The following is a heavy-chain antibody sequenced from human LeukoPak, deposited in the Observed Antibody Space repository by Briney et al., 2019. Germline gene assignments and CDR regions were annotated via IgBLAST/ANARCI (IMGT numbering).Heavy chain of an antibody. V-gene: IGHV4-4*07. CDR3: ARDNGGDYWYSDV. Sequence: PSETLSLTCTVSGVSVSNYYWTWIRQPAGKGLEWIGRIYTSGSTNYNPSLKGRVTMSVDTSKNQFSLKLNSVTAADTAVYYCARDNGGDYWYSDVWGRGTLITVSS. CDR2: IYTSGST. CDR1: GVSVSNYY. J-gene: IGHJ2*01. D-gene: IGHD2-21*01.